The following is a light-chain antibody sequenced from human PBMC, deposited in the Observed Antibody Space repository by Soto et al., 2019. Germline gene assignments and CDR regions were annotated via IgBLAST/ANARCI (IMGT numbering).Light chain of an antibody. V-gene: IGKV1-39*01. CDR2: AAS. J-gene: IGKJ2*01. CDR3: QQSYSTPYT. Sequence: DIQITQSPSSLSASVGDRVTITCRASQSISSYLNWYQQKPGKAPKLLIYAASSLQSGVPSRFSCSGSGTDFTLSISSLQPEDFETYYCQQSYSTPYTFGQGTKLEIK. CDR1: QSISSY.